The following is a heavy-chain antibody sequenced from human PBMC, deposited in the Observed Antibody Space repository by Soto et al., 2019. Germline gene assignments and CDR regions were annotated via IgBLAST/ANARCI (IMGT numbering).Heavy chain of an antibody. Sequence: ASVKVSCKASGYTFTSYDINWVRQATGQGLEWMGWMNPNSGNTGYAQKFQGRVTMTRNTSISTAYMELSSLRSEDTAVYYCARSHYYDSSGYYLHAGAFDIWGQGTMVTVSS. CDR3: ARSHYYDSSGYYLHAGAFDI. CDR2: MNPNSGNT. D-gene: IGHD3-22*01. J-gene: IGHJ3*02. CDR1: GYTFTSYD. V-gene: IGHV1-8*01.